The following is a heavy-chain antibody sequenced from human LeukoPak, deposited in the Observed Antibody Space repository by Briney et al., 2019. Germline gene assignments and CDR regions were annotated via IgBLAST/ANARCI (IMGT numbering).Heavy chain of an antibody. Sequence: GGSLRLSCAASGFTFSSYAMSWVRQAPGKGRVWVSAISGSGGSTYCADSVKGRFTISRDNSKNTLYLQMNSLRAEDKAVYYCAKGSLIVIVPAAKLDYWGQGTLVTVSS. J-gene: IGHJ4*02. V-gene: IGHV3-23*01. CDR1: GFTFSSYA. D-gene: IGHD2-2*01. CDR2: ISGSGGST. CDR3: AKGSLIVIVPAAKLDY.